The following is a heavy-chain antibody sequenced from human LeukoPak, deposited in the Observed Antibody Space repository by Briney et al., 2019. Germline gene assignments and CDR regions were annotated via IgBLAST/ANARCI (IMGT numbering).Heavy chain of an antibody. D-gene: IGHD6-6*01. J-gene: IGHJ4*02. Sequence: SETLSLTCAVYGGSFSGYYWSWIRQPPGKGLEWIGEINHSGSTNYNPSLKSRVTISVDTSKNQFSLKLSSVTAADTAVYYCARGRYSSSSHDYWGQGTPVTVSS. CDR1: GGSFSGYY. CDR2: INHSGST. CDR3: ARGRYSSSSHDY. V-gene: IGHV4-34*01.